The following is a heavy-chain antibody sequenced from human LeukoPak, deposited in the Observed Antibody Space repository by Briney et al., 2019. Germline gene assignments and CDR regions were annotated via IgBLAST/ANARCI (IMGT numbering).Heavy chain of an antibody. CDR3: CAGDAFDI. V-gene: IGHV3-7*03. Sequence: GGSLRLSCAASGFTFSSYWMSWVRQAPGKGLEWVANIKQDGSEKYYVDSVKGRFTISRDNAKNSLYLQMNSLKTEDKAVYYCCAGDAFDIWGQGTMVTVSS. CDR1: GFTFSSYW. CDR2: IKQDGSEK. D-gene: IGHD1-1*01. J-gene: IGHJ3*02.